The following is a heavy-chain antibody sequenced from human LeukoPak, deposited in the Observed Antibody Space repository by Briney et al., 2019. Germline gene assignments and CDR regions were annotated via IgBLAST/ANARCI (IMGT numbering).Heavy chain of an antibody. CDR1: GFTFSSYG. D-gene: IGHD6-19*01. J-gene: IGHJ4*02. V-gene: IGHV3-33*01. CDR3: ARDELEVAEFSLFDY. Sequence: PGRSLRLSCAASGFTFSSYGMHWVRQAPGKGLEWVAVIWYDGSNKYYADSVKGRFTISRDNSKNTLYLQMSSLRAEDTAVYYCARDELEVAEFSLFDYWGQGTLVTVSS. CDR2: IWYDGSNK.